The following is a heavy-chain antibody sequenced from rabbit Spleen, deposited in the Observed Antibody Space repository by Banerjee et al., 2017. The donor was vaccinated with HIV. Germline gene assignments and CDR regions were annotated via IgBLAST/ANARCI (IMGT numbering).Heavy chain of an antibody. V-gene: IGHV1S45*01. D-gene: IGHD1-1*01. CDR2: INTATGKA. Sequence: QEQVVESGGGLVQPGGSLKLSCKASGFDFSGYGVSWVRQAPGKGLEWIACINTATGKAVYASWAKGRFTISKTASNTVTLQMTSLTAADTATCFCARDLVGVIGWNFNLWGQGTLVTVS. CDR1: GFDFSGYG. CDR3: ARDLVGVIGWNFNL. J-gene: IGHJ4*01.